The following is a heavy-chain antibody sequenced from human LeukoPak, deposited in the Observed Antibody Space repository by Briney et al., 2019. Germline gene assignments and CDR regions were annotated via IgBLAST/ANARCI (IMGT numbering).Heavy chain of an antibody. J-gene: IGHJ6*03. V-gene: IGHV1-2*02. CDR1: GYTFTCYY. D-gene: IGHD2-2*01. CDR3: ARGEPAATYYYYYYMDV. Sequence: ASVKVTCKSSGYTFTCYYMHWVRHAPGQGLEWMGWINPNSGGTNYAQKFQGRVTMTRDTSISTAYMELSRLRSDDTAVYYCARGEPAATYYYYYYMDVWGKGTTVTVSS. CDR2: INPNSGGT.